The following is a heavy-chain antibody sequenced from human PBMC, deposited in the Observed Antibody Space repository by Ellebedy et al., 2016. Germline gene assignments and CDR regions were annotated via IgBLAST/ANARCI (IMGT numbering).Heavy chain of an antibody. CDR3: ARILRERRFLRDFYYMDV. V-gene: IGHV3-53*01. J-gene: IGHJ6*03. Sequence: GGSLRLXXAVSGFTVASSHMSWVRQAPGKGLEWVSIILCGDTTLFTDSVKGRFTISRDTSKNTLYLQMNSLRAEDTAVFYCARILRERRFLRDFYYMDVWGKGTTVTVSS. CDR1: GFTVASSH. D-gene: IGHD3-3*01. CDR2: ILCGDTT.